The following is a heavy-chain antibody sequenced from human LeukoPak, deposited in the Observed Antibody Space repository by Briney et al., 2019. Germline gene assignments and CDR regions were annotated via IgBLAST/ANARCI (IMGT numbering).Heavy chain of an antibody. CDR3: TSGNYLDH. J-gene: IGHJ4*02. V-gene: IGHV3-7*01. D-gene: IGHD1-1*01. CDR2: MNQDGSEK. CDR1: GFNFSRYW. Sequence: QPGGSLRLSCAASGFNFSRYWMNWVRQAPGKGLEWVAFMNQDGSEKYCVDSVKGRFTISRDNAKNSLYLQMNSLRAEDTAVYYCTSGNYLDHWGQGTLVTVSS.